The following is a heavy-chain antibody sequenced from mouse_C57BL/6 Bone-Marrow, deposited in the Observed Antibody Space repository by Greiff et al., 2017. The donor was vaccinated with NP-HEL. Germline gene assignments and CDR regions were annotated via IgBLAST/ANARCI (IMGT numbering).Heavy chain of an antibody. V-gene: IGHV1-19*01. CDR2: INPYNGGT. J-gene: IGHJ2*01. D-gene: IGHD2-10*01. CDR3: ARSDDPYFY. CDR1: GYTFTDYY. Sequence: VQLQQSGPVLVKPGASVKMSCKASGYTFTDYYMNWVKQSHGKSLEWIGVINPYNGGTSYNQKFKGKATLTVDKSSSTAYMELNSLTSEDSAVYYCARSDDPYFYWGQGTTLTVSS.